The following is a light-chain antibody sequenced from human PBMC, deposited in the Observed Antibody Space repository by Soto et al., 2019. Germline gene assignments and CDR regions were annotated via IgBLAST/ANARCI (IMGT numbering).Light chain of an antibody. CDR2: EGS. J-gene: IGLJ2*01. CDR3: SSYTSRTTVV. Sequence: QSALTQPASVSGSPGQSITISCTGTSSDVGSYNLVSWYQQHPGKAPKLMIYEGSKRPSGVSNRFSASKSGNTASLTISGLQAEDEADYYCSSYTSRTTVVFGGGTKLTVL. V-gene: IGLV2-14*02. CDR1: SSDVGSYNL.